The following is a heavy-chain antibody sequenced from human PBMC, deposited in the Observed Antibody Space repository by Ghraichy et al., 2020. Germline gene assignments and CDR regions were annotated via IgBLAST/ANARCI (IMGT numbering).Heavy chain of an antibody. V-gene: IGHV3-7*01. J-gene: IGHJ5*02. CDR3: ARNRGWFRFDT. CDR1: GFTFSSHW. D-gene: IGHD2-15*01. Sequence: GGSLRLSCAASGFTFSSHWMDWVRQAPGKGLEWVANINGDGSERYHVDSVKGRFTVSRDNAKNSLFLQMNGLKVEDTAVYYCARNRGWFRFDTWGQGTRVTVSS. CDR2: INGDGSER.